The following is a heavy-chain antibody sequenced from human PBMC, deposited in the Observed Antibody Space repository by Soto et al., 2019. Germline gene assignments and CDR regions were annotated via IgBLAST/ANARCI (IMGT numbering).Heavy chain of an antibody. CDR2: IYYSGST. V-gene: IGHV4-59*01. Sequence: SETLSLTCTVSGGSISSYYWSWIRQPPGKGLEWIGYIYYSGSTNYNPSLKSRVTISVDTSKNQFSLKLSSVTAADTAVYYCARDVIQEIPGGDLDYGMDVWGQGTTVTVSS. CDR1: GGSISSYY. J-gene: IGHJ6*02. D-gene: IGHD4-17*01. CDR3: ARDVIQEIPGGDLDYGMDV.